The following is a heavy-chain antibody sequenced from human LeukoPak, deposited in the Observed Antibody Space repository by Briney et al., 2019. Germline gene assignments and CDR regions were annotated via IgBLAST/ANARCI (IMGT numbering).Heavy chain of an antibody. D-gene: IGHD4-17*01. V-gene: IGHV3-48*03. CDR3: ARDLDGDFNY. Sequence: GGSLRLSCAASGITFSSYEMNSVRQAPGKGLEWVSYISSSGSRRYYADSVKGRFTISRDNAKNSLYLQMNSLRAEDTAVYYCARDLDGDFNYWGQGTLVTVSS. CDR1: GITFSSYE. J-gene: IGHJ4*02. CDR2: ISSSGSRR.